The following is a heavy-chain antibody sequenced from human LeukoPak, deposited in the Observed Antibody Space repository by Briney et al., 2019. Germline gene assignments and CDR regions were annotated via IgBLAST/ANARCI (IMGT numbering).Heavy chain of an antibody. J-gene: IGHJ5*02. CDR1: GFTFSNYA. D-gene: IGHD2-15*01. CDR3: AKTQGYYDA. V-gene: IGHV3-23*01. CDR2: IYGSDDKT. Sequence: PGGSLRLSCVASGFTFSNYAMSWVRQAPGKGLELVSGIYGSDDKTVYGDAVRGRFTISRDNSKNTLYLQMNSLRADDTAVYYCAKTQGYYDAWGQGALVTISS.